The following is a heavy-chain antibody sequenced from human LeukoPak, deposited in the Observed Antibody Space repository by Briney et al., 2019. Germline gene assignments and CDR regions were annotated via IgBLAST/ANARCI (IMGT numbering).Heavy chain of an antibody. D-gene: IGHD3-3*02. V-gene: IGHV3-20*04. CDR2: INYNGAMT. J-gene: IGHJ4*02. CDR1: GFTFVDYG. Sequence: PGGSLRLSCATSGFTFVDYGLSWVRRAQGKGLEWLCAINYNGAMTDYADSVKGRFTISRDNAKNSLYLRMDSLRAEDTALYYCARDRLGPSFSVSHFDLWGQGTLVTVSS. CDR3: ARDRLGPSFSVSHFDL.